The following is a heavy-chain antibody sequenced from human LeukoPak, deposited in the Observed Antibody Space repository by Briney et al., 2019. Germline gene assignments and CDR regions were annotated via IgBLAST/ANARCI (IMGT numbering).Heavy chain of an antibody. CDR1: GGSFSGYY. D-gene: IGHD3-9*01. J-gene: IGHJ4*02. Sequence: SETLSLTCAVYGGSFSGYYWSGIRQPPGKGLEWIGESNHSGSTNYNPSLKSRVTISVDTSKNQFSLKLSSVTAADTAVYYCARVGRYFDWLFDYWGQGTLVTVSS. V-gene: IGHV4-34*01. CDR2: SNHSGST. CDR3: ARVGRYFDWLFDY.